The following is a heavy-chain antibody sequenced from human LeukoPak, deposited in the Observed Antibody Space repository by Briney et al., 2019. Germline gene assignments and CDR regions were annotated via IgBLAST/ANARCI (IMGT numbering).Heavy chain of an antibody. V-gene: IGHV1-69*15. CDR3: ARLPYYYDSSGYYTGAFDI. CDR1: GGTFSSYT. Sequence: SVKVSCKASGGTFSSYTISWVRQAPGQGLEWMGNIIPMFETANYAQKFQGRVTITADESTTTAYMELSSLRSEDTAVYYCARLPYYYDSSGYYTGAFDIWGQGTMVTVSS. D-gene: IGHD3-22*01. CDR2: IIPMFETA. J-gene: IGHJ3*02.